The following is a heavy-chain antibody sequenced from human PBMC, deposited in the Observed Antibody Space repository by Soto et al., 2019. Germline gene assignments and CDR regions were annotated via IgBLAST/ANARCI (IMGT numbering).Heavy chain of an antibody. V-gene: IGHV4-31*03. CDR1: GGSISSGGYY. Sequence: QVQLQEAGPGLVTPSQTLSLTCTVSGGSISSGGYYWSWIRQHPGKGLEWIGYIYYSGSTYFNPSLKSRVTISVVTSKNQFSLKLSSVTAADTAVYYCARVDHGSGSDYYFDYWGQGTLVTVSS. CDR3: ARVDHGSGSDYYFDY. D-gene: IGHD3-10*01. CDR2: IYYSGST. J-gene: IGHJ4*02.